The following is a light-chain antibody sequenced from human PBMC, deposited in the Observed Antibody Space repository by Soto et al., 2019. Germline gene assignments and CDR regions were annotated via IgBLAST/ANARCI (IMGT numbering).Light chain of an antibody. CDR1: SSDVGHFNF. Sequence: QSALTQPRSVSGSPGQSVSISCTGSSSDVGHFNFVSWYQHHPGKAPKLIIYDVAKRPSGVPDRFCGSKSGNTASLTISGLQPDDEATYYCCSYAGSDTGVFGGGTKLTVL. V-gene: IGLV2-11*01. CDR2: DVA. J-gene: IGLJ2*01. CDR3: CSYAGSDTGV.